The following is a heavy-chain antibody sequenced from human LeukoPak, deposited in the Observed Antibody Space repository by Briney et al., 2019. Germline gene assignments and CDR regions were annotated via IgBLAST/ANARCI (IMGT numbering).Heavy chain of an antibody. CDR2: ISYDGSNK. CDR1: GFTLSSYA. Sequence: GRSLRLSCAASGFTLSSYAMHWVRQAPGKGLEWVAVISYDGSNKYYADSVKGRFTISRDNSKNTLCLQMNSLRAEDTAVYYCVRDREYQLLFGGRLDYWGQGTLVTVSS. CDR3: VRDREYQLLFGGRLDY. D-gene: IGHD2-2*01. V-gene: IGHV3-30*01. J-gene: IGHJ4*02.